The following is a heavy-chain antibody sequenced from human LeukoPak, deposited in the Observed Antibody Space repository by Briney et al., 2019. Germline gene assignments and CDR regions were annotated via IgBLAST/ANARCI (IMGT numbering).Heavy chain of an antibody. J-gene: IGHJ5*02. CDR1: GGSISSSSYY. Sequence: SETLSLTCTVSGGSISSSSYYWGWIRQPPGKGLEWIGSIYYSGSTYYNPSLKSRVTISVDTSKNQFSLKLSSVTAADTAVYYCARSRIAAAGTVIWFDPWGQGTLVTVSS. V-gene: IGHV4-39*01. D-gene: IGHD6-13*01. CDR3: ARSRIAAAGTVIWFDP. CDR2: IYYSGST.